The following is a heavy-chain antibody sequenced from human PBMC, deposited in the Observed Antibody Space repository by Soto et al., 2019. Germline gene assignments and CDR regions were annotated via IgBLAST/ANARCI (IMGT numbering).Heavy chain of an antibody. CDR1: GYTLTRYS. D-gene: IGHD3-22*01. V-gene: IGHV1-3*05. J-gene: IGHJ4*02. CDR2: INVGNGNT. CDR3: AILGTYYFDNSDNYLDF. Sequence: QVQLVQSGAEEMKPGASVKVSCKASGYTLTRYSIHWVRQAPGQRLEWMGWINVGNGNTKFSQKFQGRVTITRDTSASTAYMELRGLRSEDTAVYYCAILGTYYFDNSDNYLDFWGQGTLVTVSS.